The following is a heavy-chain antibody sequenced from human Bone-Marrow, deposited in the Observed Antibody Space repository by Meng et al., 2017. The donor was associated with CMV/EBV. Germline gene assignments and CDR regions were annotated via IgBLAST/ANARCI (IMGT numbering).Heavy chain of an antibody. J-gene: IGHJ1*01. D-gene: IGHD3-3*01. Sequence: GSLRLSCTVSGYSISSGYYWGWIRQPPGKGLEWIGSIYHSGSTYYNPSLKSRVTISVDTSKNQFSLKLSSVTAADTAVYYCASRGGGYYDFWSGYWAEYFQHWGQGILVTVSS. CDR3: ASRGGGYYDFWSGYWAEYFQH. CDR2: IYHSGST. V-gene: IGHV4-38-2*02. CDR1: GYSISSGYY.